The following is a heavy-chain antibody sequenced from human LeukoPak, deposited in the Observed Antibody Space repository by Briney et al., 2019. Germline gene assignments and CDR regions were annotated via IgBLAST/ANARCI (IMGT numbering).Heavy chain of an antibody. V-gene: IGHV1-2*02. D-gene: IGHD6-6*01. CDR1: GYTFTGYY. CDR3: ARVGIAARPTYYGMDV. Sequence: ASVKVSCKASGYTFTGYYMHWVRQAPGQGLEWMGWINPNSGGTNYAQKLQGRVTMTTDTSTSTAYMELRSLRSDDTAVYYCARVGIAARPTYYGMDVWGQGTTVTVSS. J-gene: IGHJ6*02. CDR2: INPNSGGT.